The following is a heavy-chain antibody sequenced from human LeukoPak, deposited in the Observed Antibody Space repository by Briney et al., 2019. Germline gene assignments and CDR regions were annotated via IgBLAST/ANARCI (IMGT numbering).Heavy chain of an antibody. CDR2: INSDGSST. J-gene: IGHJ3*02. V-gene: IGHV3-74*01. D-gene: IGHD3-10*01. Sequence: GGSLRLSCAASGFAFNSYGIHWVRHAPGKGLVWVSRINSDGSSTSYADSVKGRFTISRDNAKNTLHLQMNSLRAEDTAVYYCARDCGSDYNHDAFDIWGQGTMVTVSS. CDR1: GFAFNSYG. CDR3: ARDCGSDYNHDAFDI.